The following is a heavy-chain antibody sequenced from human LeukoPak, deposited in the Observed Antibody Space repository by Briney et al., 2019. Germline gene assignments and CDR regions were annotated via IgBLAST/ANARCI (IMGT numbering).Heavy chain of an antibody. V-gene: IGHV1-69*04. CDR3: ARSGVILTTPFDY. CDR1: GGTFSSYA. CDR2: IIPIFGIA. D-gene: IGHD3-9*01. J-gene: IGHJ4*02. Sequence: SVKVSCKASGGTFSSYAISRVRQAPGQGLEWMGRIIPIFGIANYAQKFQGRVTITADKSTSTAYMELSSLRSEDTAVYYCARSGVILTTPFDYWGQGTLVTVSS.